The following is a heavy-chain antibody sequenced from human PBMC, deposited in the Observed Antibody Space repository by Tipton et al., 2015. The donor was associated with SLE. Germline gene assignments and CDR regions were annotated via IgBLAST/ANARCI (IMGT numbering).Heavy chain of an antibody. CDR2: ISWNSGSI. CDR3: AKDRYSSPLYYMDV. Sequence: SLRLSCAGSGFTFDDYAMHWVRQAPGKGLEWVSGISWNSGSIGYADSVKGRFTISRDNAKNSLYLQMNSLRAEDTALYYCAKDRYSSPLYYMDVWGKGTTVTVSS. CDR1: GFTFDDYA. V-gene: IGHV3-9*01. J-gene: IGHJ6*03. D-gene: IGHD6-19*01.